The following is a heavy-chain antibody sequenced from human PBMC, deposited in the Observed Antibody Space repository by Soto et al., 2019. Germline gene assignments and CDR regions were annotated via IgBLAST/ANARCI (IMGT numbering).Heavy chain of an antibody. V-gene: IGHV1-69*01. CDR3: ASTDTAMVTPFDP. Sequence: QVQLVQSGAEVKKPGSSVKVSCKASGGTFSSYAISWVRQAPGQGLEWMGGIIPIFGTANYAQKFQVRVTINADESTSTAYMELSSLRSEDTAVYYCASTDTAMVTPFDPWGQGTLVTVSS. J-gene: IGHJ5*02. CDR1: GGTFSSYA. D-gene: IGHD5-18*01. CDR2: IIPIFGTA.